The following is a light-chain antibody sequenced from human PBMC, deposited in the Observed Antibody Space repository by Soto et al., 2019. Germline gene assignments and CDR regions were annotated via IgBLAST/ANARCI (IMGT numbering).Light chain of an antibody. CDR3: QQRSDWPPIT. CDR2: DAS. CDR1: QSVGDY. V-gene: IGKV3-11*01. Sequence: TVFXQSPATXXXXPXQTXXXSCGASQSVGDYLAWYQQKPGQAPRLLIYDASNRAAGVPYRFRGSGSGTDFTLTISSVEPEDFGVYYCQQRSDWPPITFGQGTRLEI. J-gene: IGKJ5*01.